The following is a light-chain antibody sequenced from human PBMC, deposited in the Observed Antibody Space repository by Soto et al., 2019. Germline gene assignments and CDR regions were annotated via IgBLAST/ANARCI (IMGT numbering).Light chain of an antibody. CDR3: SSYTSSSTRV. J-gene: IGLJ3*02. CDR1: SSDVGGYNY. V-gene: IGLV2-14*01. CDR2: DVS. Sequence: QSALTQPAAVSESPGQSITISCTGTSSDVGGYNYVSWYQQHPGKAPKLMIYDVSNRPSGVSNRFSGSKSGITASLTISGLQAEDEADYYCSSYTSSSTRVFGGGTKLTVL.